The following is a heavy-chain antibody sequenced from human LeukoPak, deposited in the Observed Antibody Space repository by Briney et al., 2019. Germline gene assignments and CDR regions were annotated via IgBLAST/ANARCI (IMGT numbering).Heavy chain of an antibody. CDR2: MNPNSGNT. Sequence: ASVKVSCKASGYTFTSYDINWVRQATGQGLEWMGWMNPNSGNTGNAQKFQGRVTMTRNTSISTAYMELSSLRSEDTAVYYCARGVFGSGSYYSRFGTDYWGQGTLVTVSS. CDR3: ARGVFGSGSYYSRFGTDY. V-gene: IGHV1-8*01. D-gene: IGHD3-10*01. J-gene: IGHJ4*02. CDR1: GYTFTSYD.